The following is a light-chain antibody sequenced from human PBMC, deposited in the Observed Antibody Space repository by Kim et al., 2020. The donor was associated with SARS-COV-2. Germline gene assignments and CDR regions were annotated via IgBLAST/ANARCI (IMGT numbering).Light chain of an antibody. Sequence: PGERAPLSCRAGQSGVDYLAWYQQKPGQAPSLLIYHTSNRAAGVPARFTGSGSGPDFTLTISSLEPEDFAVYFCQQRSNWPPEITFGQGTRLEIK. CDR3: QQRSNWPPEIT. CDR2: HTS. J-gene: IGKJ5*01. V-gene: IGKV3-11*01. CDR1: QSGVDY.